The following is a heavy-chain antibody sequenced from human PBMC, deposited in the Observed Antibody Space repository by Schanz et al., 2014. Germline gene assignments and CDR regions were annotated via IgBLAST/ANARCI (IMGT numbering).Heavy chain of an antibody. CDR2: INTNTGNP. CDR3: ARGEANWGQY. D-gene: IGHD7-27*01. J-gene: IGHJ4*02. V-gene: IGHV7-4-1*02. CDR1: GYNFTTYT. Sequence: QVQLVQSGSELTRPWASVKVSCKASGYNFTTYTMNWVRQAPGQGLEWMGWINTNTGNPTYAQGFTGRFVFSLDTSVSTAYLQISFLKADDTAVFFCARGEANWGQYWGQGTLVTVSS.